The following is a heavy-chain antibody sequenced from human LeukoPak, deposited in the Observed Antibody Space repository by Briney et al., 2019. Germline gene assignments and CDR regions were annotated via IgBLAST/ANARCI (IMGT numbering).Heavy chain of an antibody. CDR2: IYHSGST. CDR3: ARVVGYLFHFDY. CDR1: GYSISSGYY. D-gene: IGHD5-12*01. V-gene: IGHV4-38-2*02. J-gene: IGHJ4*02. Sequence: PSETLSLTCTVSGYSISSGYYWGWIRQPPGKGLEWIGSIYHSGSTYYNPSLKSRVTISVDTSKNQFSLKLSSVTAADTAVYYCARVVGYLFHFDYWGQGTLVTVSS.